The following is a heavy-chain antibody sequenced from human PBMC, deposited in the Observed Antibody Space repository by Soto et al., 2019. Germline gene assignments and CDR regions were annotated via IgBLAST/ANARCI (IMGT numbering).Heavy chain of an antibody. V-gene: IGHV1-46*01. CDR3: ARDPNRDTSFGVVTSPRGMDG. CDR2: INPSGGST. J-gene: IGHJ6*02. Sequence: ASVKVSCKASGYTFTSYYMHWVRQAPGQGLEWMGIINPSGGSTSYAQKFQGRVTMTRDTSTSTVYMELSSLRSEDTAVYYCARDPNRDTSFGVVTSPRGMDGWGQGTTVNVSS. D-gene: IGHD3-3*01. CDR1: GYTFTSYY.